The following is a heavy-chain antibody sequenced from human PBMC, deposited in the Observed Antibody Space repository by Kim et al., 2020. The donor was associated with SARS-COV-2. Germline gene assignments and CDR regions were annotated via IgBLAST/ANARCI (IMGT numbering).Heavy chain of an antibody. CDR1: GFTFSSYA. V-gene: IGHV3-23*01. D-gene: IGHD6-13*01. CDR3: AKQIDGSSSTFDS. J-gene: IGHJ4*02. CDR2: IKSDSGFK. Sequence: GGSLRLSYVASGFTFSSYAMRWVRQAPGKGLEWVSQIKSDSGFKKYADSVKGRFTISRDNSKNTFYMEMNSLRAEDTAVYYCAKQIDGSSSTFDSWGQGSLVTVSS.